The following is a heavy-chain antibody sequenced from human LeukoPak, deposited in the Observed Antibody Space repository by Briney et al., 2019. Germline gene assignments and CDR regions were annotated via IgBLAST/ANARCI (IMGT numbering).Heavy chain of an antibody. V-gene: IGHV4-34*01. Sequence: SETLSLTCGVFGGSFIGYYWSWIRQPPGKELEWIGEINPSTSTNYNPSLKSRVTISVDTSVNQLSLKLSSVSAADTAVYYCARGPPFDYWGQGTLVTVSS. CDR1: GGSFIGYY. CDR3: ARGPPFDY. J-gene: IGHJ4*02. CDR2: INPSTST.